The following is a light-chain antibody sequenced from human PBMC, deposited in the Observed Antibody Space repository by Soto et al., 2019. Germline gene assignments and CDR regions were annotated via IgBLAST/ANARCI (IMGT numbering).Light chain of an antibody. J-gene: IGKJ1*01. CDR3: HQYNYWPPET. CDR1: QRVPSSH. V-gene: IGKV3-15*01. CDR2: GAS. Sequence: EIVLTQSPGTLSLSPGETATLSCRASQRVPSSHLAWYQQRPGQAPRLLIFGASTRATGIPARFSGSGSGTEFILTISSLQSEDSAVYYCHQYNYWPPETFGQGTKVDI.